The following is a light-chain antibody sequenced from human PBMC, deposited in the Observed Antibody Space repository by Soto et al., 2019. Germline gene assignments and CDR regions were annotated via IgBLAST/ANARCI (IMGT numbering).Light chain of an antibody. Sequence: IVLTQSPGTLSLSPGERATLSCRASQSVSTTHLAWYQQKPGQAPRLLIFGASIRATGIPDRFSGSGSGTDFTLTIRRLEPEDCAVYYCQQYGSSHTFGQGTRLEI. CDR1: QSVSTTH. J-gene: IGKJ5*01. CDR3: QQYGSSHT. CDR2: GAS. V-gene: IGKV3-20*01.